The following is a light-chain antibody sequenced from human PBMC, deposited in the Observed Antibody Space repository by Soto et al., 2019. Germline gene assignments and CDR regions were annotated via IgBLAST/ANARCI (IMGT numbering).Light chain of an antibody. V-gene: IGKV3-15*01. Sequence: EMVMTQSPATLSVSPGERATLSCRASQNLSRNLAWYQQQPGQAPRLLIFYASTRATGIPARFSGSGSGTDFTLTISSLQSEDFAVYYCQQYYNWPLTFGGGTKVEI. J-gene: IGKJ4*01. CDR3: QQYYNWPLT. CDR2: YAS. CDR1: QNLSRN.